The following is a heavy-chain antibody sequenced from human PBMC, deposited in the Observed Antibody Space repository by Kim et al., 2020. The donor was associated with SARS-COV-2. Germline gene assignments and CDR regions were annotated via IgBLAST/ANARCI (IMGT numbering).Heavy chain of an antibody. J-gene: IGHJ4*02. CDR3: AREGSSSWYYFDY. CDR2: ISSSSSYI. D-gene: IGHD6-13*01. V-gene: IGHV3-21*01. Sequence: GGSLRLSCAASGFTFSSYSMNWVRQAPGKGLEWVSSISSSSSYIYYADSVKGRFTISRDNAKNSLYLQMNSLRAEDTAVYYCAREGSSSWYYFDYWGQGTLVTVSS. CDR1: GFTFSSYS.